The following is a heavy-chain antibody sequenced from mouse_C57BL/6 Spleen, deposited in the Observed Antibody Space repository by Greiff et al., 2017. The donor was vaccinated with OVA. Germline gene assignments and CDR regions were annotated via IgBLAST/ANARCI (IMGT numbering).Heavy chain of an antibody. V-gene: IGHV10-3*01. D-gene: IGHD2-1*01. Sequence: DVKLVESGGGLVQPKGSLKLSCAASGFTFNTYAMHWVRQAPGKGLEWVARIRSKSSNYATYYADSVKDRFTISRDDSQSMLYLQMNNLKTEDTAMYYCGRDGNYERDYAMDYWGQGTSVTVSS. CDR2: IRSKSSNYAT. J-gene: IGHJ4*01. CDR3: GRDGNYERDYAMDY. CDR1: GFTFNTYA.